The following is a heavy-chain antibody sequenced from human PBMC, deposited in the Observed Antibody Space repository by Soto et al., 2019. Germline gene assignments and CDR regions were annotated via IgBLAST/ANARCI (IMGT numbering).Heavy chain of an antibody. CDR1: GVSISRGGYY. Sequence: QVQLQESGPGLVKPSQTLSLTCTVSGVSISRGGYYWSWIRQHPGKGLEWIGYIYYSGSTYYNPSLKSRVTISVDTSKNQFSLKLSSVTAADTAVYYCASSSGGSYYDYWGQGTLVTVSS. J-gene: IGHJ4*02. V-gene: IGHV4-31*03. CDR3: ASSSGGSYYDY. CDR2: IYYSGST. D-gene: IGHD2-15*01.